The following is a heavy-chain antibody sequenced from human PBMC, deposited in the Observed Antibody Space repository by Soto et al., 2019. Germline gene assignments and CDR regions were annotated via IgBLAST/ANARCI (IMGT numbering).Heavy chain of an antibody. V-gene: IGHV3-21*01. CDR3: SRDRGYDAHDYYYNAMDV. CDR1: GFTFRTYT. Sequence: GGSLRLSXISSGFTFRTYTMNWVRQAPGKGLEWVSGIRGFSPYTFYAESVKGRFTISRDNAKNSLYLQMDSLRAEDTAVYYCSRDRGYDAHDYYYNAMDVWGQGTTVTVSS. CDR2: IRGFSPYT. D-gene: IGHD3-10*01. J-gene: IGHJ6*02.